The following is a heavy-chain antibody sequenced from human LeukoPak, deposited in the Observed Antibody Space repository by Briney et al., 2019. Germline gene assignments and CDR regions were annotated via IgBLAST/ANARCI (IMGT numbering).Heavy chain of an antibody. CDR2: ISSSSSYI. D-gene: IGHD1-14*01. V-gene: IGHV3-21*04. CDR1: GFTFSSYS. J-gene: IGHJ4*02. CDR3: ARLHERDREDY. Sequence: GGSLRLSCAASGFTFSSYSMNWVRQAPGKGLEWVSSISSSSSYIYYADSVKGRFTISRDNSKNTLYLQMNSLRAEDTAVYYCARLHERDREDYWGQGTLVTVSS.